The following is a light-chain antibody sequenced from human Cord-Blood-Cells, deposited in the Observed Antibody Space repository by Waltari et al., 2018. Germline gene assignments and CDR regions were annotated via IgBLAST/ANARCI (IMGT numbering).Light chain of an antibody. V-gene: IGKV2-28*01. CDR3: MQALQTLLT. CDR2: LGS. Sequence: MGMTQGPRALLGSPGKTDSISCRSSQSLLHSNGYNYLDWYLQKPGQSPQLLIYLGSNRASGVPDRFSGSGSGTDFTLKISRVEAEDVGVYYCMQALQTLLTFGGGTKVEIK. J-gene: IGKJ4*01. CDR1: QSLLHSNGYNY.